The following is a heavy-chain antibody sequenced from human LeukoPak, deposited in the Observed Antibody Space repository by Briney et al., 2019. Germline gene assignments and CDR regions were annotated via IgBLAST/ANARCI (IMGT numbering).Heavy chain of an antibody. Sequence: ASVEVSCKASGGTFSSYAISWVRQAPGQGLEWMGRIIPILGIANYAQKFQGRVTITADKSTSTAYMELSSLRSEDTAVYYCARDRYYDFWSGYHYYYGMDVWGQGTTVTVSS. CDR1: GGTFSSYA. V-gene: IGHV1-69*04. CDR2: IIPILGIA. D-gene: IGHD3-3*01. J-gene: IGHJ6*02. CDR3: ARDRYYDFWSGYHYYYGMDV.